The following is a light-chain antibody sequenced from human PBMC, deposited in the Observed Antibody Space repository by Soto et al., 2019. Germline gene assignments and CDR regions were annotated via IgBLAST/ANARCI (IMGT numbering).Light chain of an antibody. Sequence: EIVLTQSPGTLSLSPGERATLSCRASQSVSSSYLAWYQQKPGQAPRLLIYGASSRATGIPDRFSGSGSGTVFTLTISRLEPEDFAVYYCQQYGSSPVTFGQGTKLEIK. CDR3: QQYGSSPVT. V-gene: IGKV3-20*01. CDR1: QSVSSSY. CDR2: GAS. J-gene: IGKJ2*01.